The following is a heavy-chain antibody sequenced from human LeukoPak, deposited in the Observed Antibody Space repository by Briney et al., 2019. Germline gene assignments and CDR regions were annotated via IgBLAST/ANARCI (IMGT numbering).Heavy chain of an antibody. Sequence: SETLSLXCTVSGGSISSGSYYWSWIRQPAGKGLEWIGRIYTSGITNYNPSLKSRVTISVDTSKNQFSLKLSSVTAADTAVYYCARNQWDPTHRAFDIWGQGTMVTVSS. CDR3: ARNQWDPTHRAFDI. D-gene: IGHD1-26*01. V-gene: IGHV4-61*02. J-gene: IGHJ3*02. CDR1: GGSISSGSYY. CDR2: IYTSGIT.